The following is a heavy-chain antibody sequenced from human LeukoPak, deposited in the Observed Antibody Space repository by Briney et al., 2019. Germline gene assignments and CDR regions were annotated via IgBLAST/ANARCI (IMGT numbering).Heavy chain of an antibody. CDR2: MSFSGST. J-gene: IGHJ5*02. Sequence: SQTLSLTRTVSGGPISSGDYYWSWIRQPPGKGLEWIGYMSFSGSTYYNPSLKSRVTISADTSKNQFSLKLSSVTAADTAVYYCAREVATILNWFDPWGQGTLVTVSS. D-gene: IGHD5-12*01. CDR1: GGPISSGDYY. V-gene: IGHV4-30-4*01. CDR3: AREVATILNWFDP.